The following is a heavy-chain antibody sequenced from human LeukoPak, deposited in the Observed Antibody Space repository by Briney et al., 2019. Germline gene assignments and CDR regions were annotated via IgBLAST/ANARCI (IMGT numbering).Heavy chain of an antibody. J-gene: IGHJ5*02. CDR3: ARGGDWAYYDFWSGDTPGWFDP. V-gene: IGHV4-34*01. CDR2: INHSGST. CDR1: GFSFSTYW. Sequence: GSLRLSCVASGFSFSTYWMSWIRRPPGKGLEWIGEINHSGSTNYNPSLKSRVTISVDTSKNQFSLKLSSVTAADTAVYYCARGGDWAYYDFWSGDTPGWFDPWGQGTLVTVSS. D-gene: IGHD3-3*01.